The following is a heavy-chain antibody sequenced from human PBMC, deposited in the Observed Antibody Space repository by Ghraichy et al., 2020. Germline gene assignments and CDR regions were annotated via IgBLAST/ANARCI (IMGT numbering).Heavy chain of an antibody. CDR3: AREVVTAMRSNWFDP. J-gene: IGHJ5*02. Sequence: GESLNISCAASGFTVSSNYMSWVRQALGRGLEWVSVIYSGGSTYYADSVKCRFTISRDNAKNTLYLQMNSLRAEDTAVYYCAREVVTAMRSNWFDPWGQGTLVTVSS. CDR1: GFTVSSNY. V-gene: IGHV3-53*01. CDR2: IYSGGST. D-gene: IGHD2-21*02.